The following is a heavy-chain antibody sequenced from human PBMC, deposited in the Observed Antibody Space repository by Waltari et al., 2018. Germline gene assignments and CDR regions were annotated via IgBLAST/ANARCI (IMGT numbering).Heavy chain of an antibody. V-gene: IGHV1-69-2*01. CDR2: IDPEDGET. D-gene: IGHD3-10*01. CDR3: APLPGGSGQTFDY. J-gene: IGHJ4*02. Sequence: EVELVQSGAEVKKPGATVKISCKASVYTYMYSFMHWVQQAPGKGLEWMGRIDPEDGETVYSEKFQGRVTITADTSTDTAYMELSSLTSGDTAVYYCAPLPGGSGQTFDYWGQGTLVTVSS. CDR1: VYTYMYSF.